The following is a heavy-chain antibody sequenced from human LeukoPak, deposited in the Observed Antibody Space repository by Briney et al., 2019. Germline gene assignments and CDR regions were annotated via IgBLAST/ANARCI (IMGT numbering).Heavy chain of an antibody. CDR1: SGSISGYF. Sequence: SETLSLTCTVSSGSISGYFWSWIRQPAGKGLEWIGRIYYSGSTNYNPSLKGRVTMSVDTSKNHFSLKLSSLTAADTAVYYCARVQTGTTYYFDYWGQGTLVTVSS. CDR3: ARVQTGTTYYFDY. J-gene: IGHJ4*02. D-gene: IGHD1-7*01. CDR2: IYYSGST. V-gene: IGHV4-4*07.